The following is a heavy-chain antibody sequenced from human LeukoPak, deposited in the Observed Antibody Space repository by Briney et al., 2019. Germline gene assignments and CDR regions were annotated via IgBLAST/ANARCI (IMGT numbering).Heavy chain of an antibody. CDR3: ARLYYYDSSGYYSDWFDP. V-gene: IGHV4-34*01. Sequence: SETLSLTCDVYGGSFSGYYWSWIRQPPEKGLEWIGEINHSGSTNYNPSLKSRVTISVDTSKNQFSLKLSSVTAADTAVYYCARLYYYDSSGYYSDWFDPWGQGTLVTVSS. CDR1: GGSFSGYY. D-gene: IGHD3-22*01. CDR2: INHSGST. J-gene: IGHJ5*02.